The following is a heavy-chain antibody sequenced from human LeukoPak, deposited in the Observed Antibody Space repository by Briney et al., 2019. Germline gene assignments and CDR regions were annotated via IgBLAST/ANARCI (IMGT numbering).Heavy chain of an antibody. J-gene: IGHJ4*02. CDR3: ARDLDGYNPSIGY. Sequence: GASVKVSFKASGGTFSSYTISWVRQAPGQGLEWMGRIIPILGIANYAQKFQGRVTITADKSTSTFYMEPSSLRSEDTAVYYCARDLDGYNPSIGYWGQGTLVTVSS. CDR2: IIPILGIA. CDR1: GGTFSSYT. D-gene: IGHD5-24*01. V-gene: IGHV1-69*04.